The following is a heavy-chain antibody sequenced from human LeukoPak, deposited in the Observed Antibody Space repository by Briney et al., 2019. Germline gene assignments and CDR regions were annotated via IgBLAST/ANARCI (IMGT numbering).Heavy chain of an antibody. CDR1: GFTFSHYN. D-gene: IGHD3-10*01. CDR2: ISSTSNTI. J-gene: IGHJ4*02. CDR3: ARGITMVRGVINLDY. V-gene: IGHV3-48*01. Sequence: GGSLRLSCAASGFTFSHYNMNWVRQAPGKGLEWVSYISSTSNTIYYADSVKDRFTISRDNAKNSLYLQMNSLRAEDTAVYYCARGITMVRGVINLDYWGQGTLVTVSS.